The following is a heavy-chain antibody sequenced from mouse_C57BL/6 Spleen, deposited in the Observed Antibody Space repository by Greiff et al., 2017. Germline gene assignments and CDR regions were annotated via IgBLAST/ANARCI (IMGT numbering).Heavy chain of an antibody. CDR2: IAPETGGT. J-gene: IGHJ3*01. Sequence: QVKLQQSGAELVRPGASVTLSCKASGFTFTDYEMPWVKQTPVHGLEWIGAIAPETGGTASNQQSKGKAILTADKSSSTAYMELRSLKSEDSAVDYGTKGYYGSLFAYWGQGTRVTVAA. CDR3: TKGYYGSLFAY. V-gene: IGHV1-15*01. D-gene: IGHD1-1*01. CDR1: GFTFTDYE.